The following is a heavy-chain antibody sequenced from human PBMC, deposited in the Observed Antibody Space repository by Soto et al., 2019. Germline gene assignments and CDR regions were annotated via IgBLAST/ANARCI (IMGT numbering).Heavy chain of an antibody. CDR3: ARGTAEMAGQDY. CDR2: IWYDGSNK. Sequence: QVQLVESGGGVVQPGRSLRLSCAASGFTFSSYGMHWVRQAPGKGLEWVAVIWYDGSNKYYADSVKGRFTISRDNSKNKLYLQMNSLRAEDTAVYYCARGTAEMAGQDYWGQGTLVTVSS. V-gene: IGHV3-33*01. CDR1: GFTFSSYG. J-gene: IGHJ4*02. D-gene: IGHD6-19*01.